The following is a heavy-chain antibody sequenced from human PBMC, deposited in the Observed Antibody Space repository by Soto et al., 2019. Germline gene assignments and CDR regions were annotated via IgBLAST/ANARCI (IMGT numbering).Heavy chain of an antibody. J-gene: IGHJ5*02. V-gene: IGHV3-23*01. CDR3: AKDRDTYYYDSSGPNWFDP. Sequence: EVQLLESGGGLVQPGGSLRLSCAASGFTFSSYAMSWVRQAPGKGLEWVSAISGSGGSTYYADSVKGRITISRDNSKNTLYLQMNSLRAEDTAVYYCAKDRDTYYYDSSGPNWFDPWGQGTLVTVSS. D-gene: IGHD3-22*01. CDR1: GFTFSSYA. CDR2: ISGSGGST.